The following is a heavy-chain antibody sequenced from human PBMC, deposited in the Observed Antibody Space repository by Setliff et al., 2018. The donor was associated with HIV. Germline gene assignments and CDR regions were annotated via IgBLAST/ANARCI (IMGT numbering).Heavy chain of an antibody. CDR2: VYRSGST. Sequence: SETLSLTCAVSGYSISSGYYWGWIRQSPGKGLEWIGCVYRSGSTFHNPSLESRVTISVDTSKNQFSLKLRSVTAADTAVYYCARGNWGSGWYFDLWGRGTLVTVSS. CDR1: GYSISSGYY. J-gene: IGHJ2*01. CDR3: ARGNWGSGWYFDL. D-gene: IGHD7-27*01. V-gene: IGHV4-38-2*01.